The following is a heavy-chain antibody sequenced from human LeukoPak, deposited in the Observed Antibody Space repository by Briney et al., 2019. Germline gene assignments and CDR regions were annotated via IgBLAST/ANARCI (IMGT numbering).Heavy chain of an antibody. J-gene: IGHJ6*01. CDR1: GFTFSSYW. CDR2: INHNGNVN. Sequence: GGSLRLSCAASGFTFSSYWMNWARQAPGKGLEWVASINHNGNVNYYVDSVKGRFTISRDNAKNSLYLQMSNLRAEDTAVYYCARDLAGYSYGSYYYYYGMDVWGQGTTVTVSS. V-gene: IGHV3-7*03. D-gene: IGHD5-18*01. CDR3: ARDLAGYSYGSYYYYYGMDV.